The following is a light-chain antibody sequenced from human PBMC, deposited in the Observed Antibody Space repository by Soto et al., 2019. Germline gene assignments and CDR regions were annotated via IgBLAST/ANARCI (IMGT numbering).Light chain of an antibody. CDR2: DVS. Sequence: QSALTQPASVSGSPGQSITIFCTGASSDVGAHNFVSWYQQHPGNAPKLLIYDVSNRPSGVSDRFSGSKSGNTASLTITGLQAEDEADYYCSSYTSSSTYVFGTGTKLTV. V-gene: IGLV2-14*03. CDR3: SSYTSSSTYV. J-gene: IGLJ1*01. CDR1: SSDVGAHNF.